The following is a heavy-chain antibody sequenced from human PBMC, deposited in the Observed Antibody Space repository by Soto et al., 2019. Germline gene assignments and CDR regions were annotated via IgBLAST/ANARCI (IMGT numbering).Heavy chain of an antibody. CDR3: ACDVDTAMGKGGVYYYGMDG. V-gene: IGHV1-69*13. CDR2: IIPIFGTA. CDR1: GGTFSSYA. D-gene: IGHD5-18*01. Sequence: SVKVSCKASGGTFSSYAISWVRQAPGQGLEWMGGIIPIFGTANYAQKFQGRVTITADESTSTAYMELSSLRSEDTAVYYCACDVDTAMGKGGVYYYGMDGWCQGTTVTVSS. J-gene: IGHJ6*02.